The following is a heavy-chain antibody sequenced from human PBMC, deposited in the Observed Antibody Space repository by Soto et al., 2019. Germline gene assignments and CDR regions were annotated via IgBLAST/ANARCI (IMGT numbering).Heavy chain of an antibody. CDR3: ARGRGSTGYLGREXYFDY. V-gene: IGHV3-66*01. Sequence: EVQVVESGGGLVQPGGSLRLSCAASGFSVTNNYMNWVRQAPGKGLEWVSIIDIGGNTYYADSVKDRFTISRDNSRNTLYLHMDSLRAEDTAVYXCARGRGSTGYLGREXYFDYWGQGTLVTVSP. J-gene: IGHJ4*02. D-gene: IGHD2-2*01. CDR2: IDIGGNT. CDR1: GFSVTNNY.